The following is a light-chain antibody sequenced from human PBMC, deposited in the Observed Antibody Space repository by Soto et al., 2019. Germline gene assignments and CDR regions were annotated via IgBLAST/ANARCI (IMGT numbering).Light chain of an antibody. CDR1: SSNIGGYNF. Sequence: QSALTQPASVSGSPGQSITISCTGTSSNIGGYNFVSWYQQHPGKAPKLLIFEVTTRPSGVSNRFSGSKSGNTASLTISGLQTEDEADYYCSSYSSSTSLLYVFGSGNKLTVL. CDR3: SSYSSSTSLLYV. V-gene: IGLV2-14*03. CDR2: EVT. J-gene: IGLJ1*01.